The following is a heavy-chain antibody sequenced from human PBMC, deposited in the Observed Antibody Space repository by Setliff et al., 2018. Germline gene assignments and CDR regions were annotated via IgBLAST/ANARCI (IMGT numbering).Heavy chain of an antibody. V-gene: IGHV1-18*01. CDR2: ISPYTGKT. CDR1: GYTLTDYI. J-gene: IGHJ4*02. D-gene: IGHD3-22*01. CDR3: ARINFYVSSGYYYAPDD. Sequence: ASVKVSCKASGYTLTDYIINWVRQAPGQGLEWVGWISPYTGKTYFAQKLQGRVTMTTDTSTSTAYLELRSLRSDDTAVYYCARINFYVSSGYYYAPDDWGQGTLVTVSS.